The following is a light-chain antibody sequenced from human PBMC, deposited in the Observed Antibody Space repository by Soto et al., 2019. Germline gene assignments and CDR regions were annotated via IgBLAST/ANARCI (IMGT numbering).Light chain of an antibody. Sequence: EIVLTQSPGTLSLPPGERATLSCRASQSISGSHLAWYQQKPGQAPRLLICGASSRATDIPHRFSGSESGTDFTLTISRLEPEDFAVYYCQQYGTSPYTFGQGTKLEIK. CDR1: QSISGSH. CDR2: GAS. CDR3: QQYGTSPYT. V-gene: IGKV3-20*01. J-gene: IGKJ2*01.